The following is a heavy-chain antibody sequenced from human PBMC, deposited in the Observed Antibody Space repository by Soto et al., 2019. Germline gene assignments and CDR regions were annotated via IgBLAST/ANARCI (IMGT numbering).Heavy chain of an antibody. CDR2: IIPIFGTA. V-gene: IGHV1-69*13. CDR1: GGTFSSYA. J-gene: IGHJ3*02. CDR3: ARGGEQQNDAFDI. Sequence: ASVKVSCKASGGTFSSYAISWVRQAPGQGLEWMGGIIPIFGTANYAQKFQGRVTITADGSTSTAYMELSSLRSEDTAVYYCARGGEQQNDAFDIWGQGTMVTVSS. D-gene: IGHD6-13*01.